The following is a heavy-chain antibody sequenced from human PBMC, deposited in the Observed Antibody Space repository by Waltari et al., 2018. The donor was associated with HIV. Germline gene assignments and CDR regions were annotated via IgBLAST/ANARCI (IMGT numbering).Heavy chain of an antibody. CDR1: SFSLSTN. CDR3: ARERFYYEESGHPGWFDP. Sequence: EMRVVASGRGVVQSGWDLRQHLVVYSFSLSTNLRGGRHAPGKGPEWIVTIYKDDRIFYADSVKGRFTTSRDTPEDTVHLVMDSLRVDDTAVYFCARERFYYEESGHPGWFDPWGPGTQVIVSS. V-gene: IGHV3-66*01. D-gene: IGHD3-16*01. J-gene: IGHJ5*02. CDR2: IYKDDRI.